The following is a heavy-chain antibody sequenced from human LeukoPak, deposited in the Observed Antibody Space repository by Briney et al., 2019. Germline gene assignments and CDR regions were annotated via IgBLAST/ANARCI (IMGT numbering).Heavy chain of an antibody. Sequence: GGSLRLSCAASGFTFSTYWMNWVRQAPGKGLEWVANIKPDGSEGYYMDSVKGRFTLSRDNAQNSLYLQMNSLRDDDTAVYYCARAKRPMVLDHWGQGTLVTVSS. CDR3: ARAKRPMVLDH. J-gene: IGHJ4*02. CDR2: IKPDGSEG. D-gene: IGHD3-10*01. CDR1: GFTFSTYW. V-gene: IGHV3-7*03.